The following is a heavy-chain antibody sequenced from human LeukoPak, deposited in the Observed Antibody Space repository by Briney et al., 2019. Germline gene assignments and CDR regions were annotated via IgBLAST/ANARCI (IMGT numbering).Heavy chain of an antibody. J-gene: IGHJ4*02. CDR1: GFTFSSYA. Sequence: GGSLRLSCAASGFTFSSYAMSWVRQAPGKGLEWVSAISGSGGSTYYADSVKGRFTISRDNAKNSLYLQMNSLRAEDTAVYYCARWGSTSCYDYWGRGTLVTVSS. CDR2: ISGSGGST. V-gene: IGHV3-23*01. CDR3: ARWGSTSCYDY. D-gene: IGHD2-2*01.